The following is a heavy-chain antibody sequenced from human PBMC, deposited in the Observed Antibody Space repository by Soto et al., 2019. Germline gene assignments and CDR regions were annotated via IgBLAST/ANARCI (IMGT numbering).Heavy chain of an antibody. CDR3: ARQRTSVVTQAYFDV. D-gene: IGHD2-21*02. CDR2: IYYSGST. CDR1: GDSISSRSYY. Sequence: SETLSLTCTVTGDSISSRSYYWGWIRQPPGKGLEWIGSIYYSGSTYNNPSLRSRVSMSIDTSKDQFSLKLKSVTAADTALYFCARQRTSVVTQAYFDVWGQGSLVTVSS. V-gene: IGHV4-39*01. J-gene: IGHJ4*02.